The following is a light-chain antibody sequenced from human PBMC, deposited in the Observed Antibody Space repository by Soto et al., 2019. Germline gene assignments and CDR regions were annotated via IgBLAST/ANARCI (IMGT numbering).Light chain of an antibody. V-gene: IGKV1D-16*01. Sequence: DIKMTQSASSAAASVGDGVTITCRASQGISSWLAWYQQKPGKAPKLLIYAASSLQSGVPSRFSGSGSGTEFTLTISSLQPDDFATYYCQQYYSYWTFGQGTKVDIK. CDR1: QGISSW. J-gene: IGKJ1*01. CDR2: AAS. CDR3: QQYYSYWT.